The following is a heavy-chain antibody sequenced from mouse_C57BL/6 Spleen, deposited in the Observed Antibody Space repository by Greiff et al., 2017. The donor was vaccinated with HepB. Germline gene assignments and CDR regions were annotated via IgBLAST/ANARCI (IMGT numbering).Heavy chain of an antibody. Sequence: QVQLQQPGAELVMPGASVKLSCKASGYTFTSYWMHWVKQRPGQGLEWIGEIDPSDSYTTYNQKFKGKSTLTVDKSSSTAYMQLSSLTSEDSAVYYCARSELGREEYFDYWGKGTTLTVSS. CDR2: IDPSDSYT. CDR1: GYTFTSYW. D-gene: IGHD4-1*01. J-gene: IGHJ2*01. V-gene: IGHV1-69*01. CDR3: ARSELGREEYFDY.